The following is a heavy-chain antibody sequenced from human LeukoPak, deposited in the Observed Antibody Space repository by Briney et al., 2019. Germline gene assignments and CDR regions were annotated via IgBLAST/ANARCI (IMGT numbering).Heavy chain of an antibody. CDR1: GGSISSGGYS. Sequence: SETLSLTCAVSGGSISSGGYSWSWIRQPPGKGLEWIGYIYHSGSTYYNPSLKSRVTISVDRSKNQFSLKLSSVTAADTAVYYCARVEAVAGNPDYWGQGTLVTVSS. J-gene: IGHJ4*02. CDR2: IYHSGST. D-gene: IGHD6-19*01. CDR3: ARVEAVAGNPDY. V-gene: IGHV4-30-2*01.